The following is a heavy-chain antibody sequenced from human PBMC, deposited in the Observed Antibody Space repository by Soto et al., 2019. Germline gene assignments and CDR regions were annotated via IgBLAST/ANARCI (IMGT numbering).Heavy chain of an antibody. CDR1: GYTFTSYG. V-gene: IGHV1-18*01. CDR2: ISAYNGNT. Sequence: ASVKVSCKASGYTFTSYGISWVRQAPGQGLEWMGWISAYNGNTNYAQKLQGRVTMTTDTSTSTAYMELRSLRSDDTAVYYCARDPGIVVVPAPSRNNWFGPWGQGTLVTVSS. J-gene: IGHJ5*02. CDR3: ARDPGIVVVPAPSRNNWFGP. D-gene: IGHD2-2*01.